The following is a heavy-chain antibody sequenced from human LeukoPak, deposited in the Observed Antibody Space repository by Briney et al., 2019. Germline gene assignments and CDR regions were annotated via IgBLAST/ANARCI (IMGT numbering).Heavy chain of an antibody. Sequence: SETLSLTRTVSGGSISSSSYYWGWIRQPPGKGLEWIGSIYYSGSTYYNPSLKSRVTISVDTSKNQFSLKLSSVTAADTAVYYCARGAVKKGFDYWGQGTLVTVSS. CDR3: ARGAVKKGFDY. V-gene: IGHV4-39*07. CDR2: IYYSGST. CDR1: GGSISSSSYY. J-gene: IGHJ4*02.